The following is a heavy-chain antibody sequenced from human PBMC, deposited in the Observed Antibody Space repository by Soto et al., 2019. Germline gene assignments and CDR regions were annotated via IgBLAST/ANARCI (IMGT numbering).Heavy chain of an antibody. CDR2: IWHDESNK. Sequence: GGSLRLSCAVSGFTFSSYGMHWVRQAPCKGLEWVAVIWHDESNKYYADSVKGRFTISRDNSKNTLYLQMNSLRAEDTAVYYCARATYCSGGSCYSSWFDPWGQGTLVTVSS. J-gene: IGHJ5*02. V-gene: IGHV3-33*01. D-gene: IGHD2-15*01. CDR1: GFTFSSYG. CDR3: ARATYCSGGSCYSSWFDP.